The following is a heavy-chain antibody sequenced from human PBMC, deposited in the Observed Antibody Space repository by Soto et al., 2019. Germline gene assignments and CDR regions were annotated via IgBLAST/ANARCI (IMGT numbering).Heavy chain of an antibody. J-gene: IGHJ4*02. CDR3: ARESEDLTSNFDY. CDR2: ISSTTNYI. V-gene: IGHV3-21*01. Sequence: GSLRLSCAASGFTFTRYSMNWDRQAPGKGLEWVSSISSTTNYIYYADSMKGRFNVSRDNAKNSVYLEMNSLSAEDTAVYYCARESEDLTSNFDYWGQXTLVTVSS. CDR1: GFTFTRYS.